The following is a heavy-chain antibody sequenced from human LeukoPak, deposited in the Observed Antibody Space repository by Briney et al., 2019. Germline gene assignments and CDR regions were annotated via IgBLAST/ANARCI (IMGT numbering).Heavy chain of an antibody. V-gene: IGHV3-48*04. CDR1: GFTFSSYG. J-gene: IGHJ6*02. D-gene: IGHD3-22*01. CDR3: ARGSRYYYDSSGYYPPYGMDV. CDR2: ISSSGSTI. Sequence: GGSLRLSCAASGFTFSSYGMHWVRQAPGKGLEWVSYISSSGSTIYYADSVKGRFTISRDNAKNSLYLQMNSLRAEDTAVYYCARGSRYYYDSSGYYPPYGMDVWGQGTTVTVSS.